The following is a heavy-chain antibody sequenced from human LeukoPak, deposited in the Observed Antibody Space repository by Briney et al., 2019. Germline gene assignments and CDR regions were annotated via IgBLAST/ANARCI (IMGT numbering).Heavy chain of an antibody. CDR2: IKQDGSEK. CDR1: GFTLSSYW. V-gene: IGHV3-7*01. J-gene: IGHJ6*03. D-gene: IGHD3-3*01. CDR3: ARLDDFWSGYWGNYYYYMDV. Sequence: GGSLRLSCAASGFTLSSYWLSWVRQAPGKGVDGVSNIKQDGSEKYYVDAVKGRFTISSDNAKKSLYLHINSLRAEDTAVYYCARLDDFWSGYWGNYYYYMDVWGKGTTVTVPS.